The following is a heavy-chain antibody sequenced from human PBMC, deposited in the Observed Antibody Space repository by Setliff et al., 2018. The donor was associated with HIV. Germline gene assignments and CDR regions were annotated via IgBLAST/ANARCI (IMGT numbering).Heavy chain of an antibody. CDR2: INPNEIMA. J-gene: IGHJ4*02. CDR1: GYIFTSQH. D-gene: IGHD2-15*01. Sequence: GASVKVSCKTSGYIFTSQHLHWVRQAPGQGLEWMGFINPNEIMAHYAQKFQDRVASTRDTSTGTVYMELRSLRSEDTAVYYCARDRGGSWTFDHWGQGTLVTVSS. CDR3: ARDRGGSWTFDH. V-gene: IGHV1-46*01.